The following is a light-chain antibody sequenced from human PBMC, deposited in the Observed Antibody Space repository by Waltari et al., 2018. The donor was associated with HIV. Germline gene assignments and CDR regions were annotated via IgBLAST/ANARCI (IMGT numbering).Light chain of an antibody. CDR2: EEN. CDR3: CAYAGGLE. CDR1: SSDTGNYNL. Sequence: QSALTQPASVSGSPGQSITISCTGTSSDTGNYNLVSWYQLYPGKAPKLIMYEENKRPSGVSNRFSGAKSADTASLTISGLQAEDEADYYCCAYAGGLEFGGGTKLTVL. V-gene: IGLV2-23*01. J-gene: IGLJ2*01.